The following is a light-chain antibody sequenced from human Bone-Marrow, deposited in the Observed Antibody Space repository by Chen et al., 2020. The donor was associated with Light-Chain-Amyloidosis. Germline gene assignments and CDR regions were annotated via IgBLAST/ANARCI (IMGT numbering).Light chain of an antibody. Sequence: SYDMTRPPSVSVSPGQTASITCSGDKLGDKYVNWYQQRPGQSPVMVIYEDRKRPSGIPERISGSNSGNTATLIIRGTQAMDEADYYCQAWDSINVLFGGGTKLTVL. CDR1: KLGDKY. CDR2: EDR. V-gene: IGLV3-1*01. J-gene: IGLJ2*01. CDR3: QAWDSINVL.